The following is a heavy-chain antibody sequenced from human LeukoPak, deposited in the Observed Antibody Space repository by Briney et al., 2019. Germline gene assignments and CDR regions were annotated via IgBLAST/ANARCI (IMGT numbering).Heavy chain of an antibody. CDR3: ASSLRNCSGGSCYLYHYYYYMDV. Sequence: PSETLSLTCTVSGGSISSYYWSWIRQPPGKGLEWIGYIYYSGSTNYNPSLKSRVTISVDTSKNQFSLKLSSVTAADTAVYYCASSLRNCSGGSCYLYHYYYYMDVWGKGTTVTVSS. D-gene: IGHD2-15*01. J-gene: IGHJ6*03. CDR1: GGSISSYY. V-gene: IGHV4-59*01. CDR2: IYYSGST.